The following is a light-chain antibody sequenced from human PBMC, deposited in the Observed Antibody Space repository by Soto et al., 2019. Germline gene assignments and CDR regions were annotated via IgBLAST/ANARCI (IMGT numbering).Light chain of an antibody. Sequence: DIQMTQSPSSLSASVGDSVTIACQASQDISNYLNWYQQKPGKAPKLLIFDASNLEIGVPSRFSGSGSGTDFTFTISSLQPEDIATYYCQQYDNSPLTFGGGTKVDIK. V-gene: IGKV1-33*01. CDR2: DAS. CDR3: QQYDNSPLT. J-gene: IGKJ4*01. CDR1: QDISNY.